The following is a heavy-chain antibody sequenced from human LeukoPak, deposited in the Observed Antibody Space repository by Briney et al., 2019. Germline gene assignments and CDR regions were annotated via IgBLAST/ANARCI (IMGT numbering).Heavy chain of an antibody. CDR2: ISGSGGST. CDR1: GFTFSSYA. D-gene: IGHD3-10*01. Sequence: PGGSLRLSCAASGFTFSSYAMSWVRQAPGKGLEWVSAISGSGGSTYYADSVKGRFTISRDNSKNTLYLQMNSLRAEDTAVYYCAKGGAMVRGAISRWYFDLWGRGTLVTVSS. CDR3: AKGGAMVRGAISRWYFDL. V-gene: IGHV3-23*01. J-gene: IGHJ2*01.